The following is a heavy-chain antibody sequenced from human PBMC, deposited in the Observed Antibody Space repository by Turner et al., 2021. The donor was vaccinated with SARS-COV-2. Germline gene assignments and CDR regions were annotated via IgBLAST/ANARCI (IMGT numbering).Heavy chain of an antibody. CDR2: ISGRGGSK. J-gene: IGHJ4*02. CDR1: GFTFSSYA. D-gene: IGHD6-19*01. CDR3: ASPVIAVAGTTFDY. Sequence: EVQLLESGGGLVQPGGSLRLSCSPSGFTFSSYAMSWFRQAPGKGLEWVSAISGRGGSKYNADSVNGRINISRDNSKNKLKQKMNSQRAEDTAVYYCASPVIAVAGTTFDYWGQGTLVTVSS. V-gene: IGHV3-23*01.